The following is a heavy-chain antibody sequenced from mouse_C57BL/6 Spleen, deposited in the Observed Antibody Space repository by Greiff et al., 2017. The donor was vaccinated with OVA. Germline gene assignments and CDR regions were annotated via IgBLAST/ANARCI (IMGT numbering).Heavy chain of an antibody. D-gene: IGHD1-1*01. J-gene: IGHJ1*03. V-gene: IGHV2-9-1*01. CDR2: IWTGGGT. Sequence: VKLQESGPGLVAPSQSLSITCTVSGFSLTSYAISWVRQPPGKGLEWLGVIWTGGGTNYNSALKSRLSISKDNSKSQVFLKMNSLQTDDTARYYCARNYYYGSSLWYFDVWGTGTTVTVSS. CDR1: GFSLTSYA. CDR3: ARNYYYGSSLWYFDV.